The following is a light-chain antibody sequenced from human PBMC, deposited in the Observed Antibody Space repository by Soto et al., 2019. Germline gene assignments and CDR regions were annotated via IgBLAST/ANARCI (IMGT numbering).Light chain of an antibody. V-gene: IGLV1-51*01. J-gene: IGLJ3*02. CDR2: DND. Sequence: QSVLTKPPSVSAAPGQTVTISCSGSSSNIGHNYVSWYQQLPGTAPKVLIYDNDQRPSGIPDRFSGSKSGTSATLVITGLQTGDEADYHCGTWDTSLNVLFGGGTKLTVL. CDR1: SSNIGHNY. CDR3: GTWDTSLNVL.